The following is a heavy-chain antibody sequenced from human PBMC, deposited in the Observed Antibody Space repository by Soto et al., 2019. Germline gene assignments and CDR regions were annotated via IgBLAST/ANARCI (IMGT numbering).Heavy chain of an antibody. V-gene: IGHV4-61*01. Sequence: PSETLSLTCTVSGGSVSNSSHYWTWIRQPPGKGLEWIGYVYYTGSNNYNPSLHSRVTISVDTSKNQFSLTLGSVTAADTAVYYCARGDGFWSDCSYFNYWGQGTPVTVSS. D-gene: IGHD3-3*01. J-gene: IGHJ4*02. CDR2: VYYTGSN. CDR3: ARGDGFWSDCSYFNY. CDR1: GGSVSNSSHY.